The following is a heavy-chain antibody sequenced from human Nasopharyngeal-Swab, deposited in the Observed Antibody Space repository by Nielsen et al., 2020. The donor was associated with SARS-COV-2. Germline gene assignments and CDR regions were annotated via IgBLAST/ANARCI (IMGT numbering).Heavy chain of an antibody. V-gene: IGHV4-61*01. CDR3: ASQQWLDSRVYWFDP. Sequence: SETLSLICTVSGGSVSSASYYWSWIRQPPGKGLEWIGYIYYSGTTNYNPSLKSRVTISVDTSKNQFSLKLSSVTAADTAVYYCASQQWLDSRVYWFDPWGQGTLVTVSS. J-gene: IGHJ5*02. CDR1: GGSVSSASYY. D-gene: IGHD6-19*01. CDR2: IYYSGTT.